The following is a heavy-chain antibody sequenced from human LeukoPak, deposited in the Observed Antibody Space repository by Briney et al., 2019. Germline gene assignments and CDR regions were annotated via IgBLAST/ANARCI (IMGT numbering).Heavy chain of an antibody. J-gene: IGHJ4*02. V-gene: IGHV3-23*01. CDR1: GFTFSCYA. D-gene: IGHD3-22*01. CDR3: AKDADYYDSSGYSYYFDY. CDR2: ISGSGGST. Sequence: GGSLRLSCAASGFTFSCYAMSWVRQAPGKGLEWVSAISGSGGSTYYADSVKGRFTISRDNSKNTLYLQMNSLRAEDTAVYYCAKDADYYDSSGYSYYFDYWGQGTLVTVSS.